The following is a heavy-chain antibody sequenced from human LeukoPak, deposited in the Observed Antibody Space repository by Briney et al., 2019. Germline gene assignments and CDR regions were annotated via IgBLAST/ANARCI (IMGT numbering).Heavy chain of an antibody. V-gene: IGHV4-4*02. CDR2: IYHSGST. CDR3: ARSGTDFWSGYANWFDP. CDR1: GGSISSSNW. D-gene: IGHD3-3*01. J-gene: IGHJ5*02. Sequence: SETLSLTCAVSGGSISSSNWWSWVRQPPGKGLEWIGEIYHSGSTNYNPSLKSRVTISVDKSKNQFSLNLSSVTAADTAVYYCARSGTDFWSGYANWFDPWGQGTLVTVSS.